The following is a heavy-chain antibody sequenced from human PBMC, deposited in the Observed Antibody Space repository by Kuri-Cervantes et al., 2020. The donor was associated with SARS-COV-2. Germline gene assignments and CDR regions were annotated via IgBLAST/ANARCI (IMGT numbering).Heavy chain of an antibody. Sequence: GESLKISCAASGFTFSSYSMNWVRQAPGKGLEWVSSISSSSSYIYYADSVKGRFTISRDNSKNTLYLQMNSLRAEDTAVYYCARDRRITIFGVVNYYYMDVWGKGTTVTVSS. D-gene: IGHD3-3*01. V-gene: IGHV3-21*01. CDR1: GFTFSSYS. CDR2: ISSSSSYI. CDR3: ARDRRITIFGVVNYYYMDV. J-gene: IGHJ6*03.